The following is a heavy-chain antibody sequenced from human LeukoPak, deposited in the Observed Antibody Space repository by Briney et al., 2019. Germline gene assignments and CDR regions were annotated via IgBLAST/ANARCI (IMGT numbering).Heavy chain of an antibody. D-gene: IGHD3-10*01. J-gene: IGHJ4*02. Sequence: GGSLRLSCAASGFTFSNYALNWVRQAPGKGLEWVSTISGSGDSTYYGDSVKGRFTISRDNSKNTLYLQMNSLRAEDTAVYYCAIPQYYYGSGTYQTSDYWGQGTLVTVSS. V-gene: IGHV3-23*01. CDR1: GFTFSNYA. CDR3: AIPQYYYGSGTYQTSDY. CDR2: ISGSGDST.